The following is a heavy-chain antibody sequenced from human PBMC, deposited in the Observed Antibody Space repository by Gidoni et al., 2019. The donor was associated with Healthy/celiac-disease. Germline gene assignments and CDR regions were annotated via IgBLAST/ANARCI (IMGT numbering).Heavy chain of an antibody. CDR2: RSYDGSNK. V-gene: IGHV3-30*03. D-gene: IGHD4-17*01. J-gene: IGHJ4*02. CDR3: VSLAYGSRVDY. Sequence: QLQLVASGGGVFQPARSLILSCAASVFTFSSYGMHWVRQAPGKGLEWVAGRSYDGSNKYYADSVKGRLIISRDNSKNTLYLQMNSLRAEDTAVYYCVSLAYGSRVDYWGQGTLVTVSS. CDR1: VFTFSSYG.